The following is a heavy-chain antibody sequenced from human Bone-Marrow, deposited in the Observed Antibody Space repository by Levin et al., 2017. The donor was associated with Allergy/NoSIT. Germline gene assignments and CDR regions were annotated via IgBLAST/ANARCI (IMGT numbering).Heavy chain of an antibody. V-gene: IGHV3-48*02. CDR2: ISSSSSTI. J-gene: IGHJ6*02. CDR3: ARDQTFGVDYYAMDV. D-gene: IGHD3-3*01. Sequence: PGGSLRLSCSASGFTFSSSSMNWVRQAPGKGLEWVSYISSSSSTIYSADSVKGRFTISRDNAENSLYLQMNSLRDEDTAVYYCARDQTFGVDYYAMDVWGQGTTVTVSS. CDR1: GFTFSSSS.